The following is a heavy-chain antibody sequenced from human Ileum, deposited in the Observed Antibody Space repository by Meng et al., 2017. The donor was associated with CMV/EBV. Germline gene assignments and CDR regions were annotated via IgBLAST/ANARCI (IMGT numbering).Heavy chain of an antibody. CDR2: ISWNSGSI. CDR1: GFSFDEYA. Sequence: GGSLRLSCAASGFSFDEYAMHWVRQAPGKGLEWVSGISWNSGSIGYADSVKGRFTISRDNAKNSLYLQMNSLRVEDTALYYCAKDEKNKYCSGCYRNYGMDVWGQGTTVTVSS. D-gene: IGHD2-15*01. CDR3: AKDEKNKYCSGCYRNYGMDV. V-gene: IGHV3-9*01. J-gene: IGHJ6*02.